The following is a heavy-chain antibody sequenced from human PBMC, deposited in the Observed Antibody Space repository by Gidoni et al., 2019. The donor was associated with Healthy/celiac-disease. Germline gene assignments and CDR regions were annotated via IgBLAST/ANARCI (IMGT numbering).Heavy chain of an antibody. J-gene: IGHJ5*02. Sequence: QVQLQESGPGLVKPSQTLSLTCTVSGGSISSGSYYWSWIRQPAGKGLEWIGRIYTSGSTNYNPSLKSRVTISVDTSKNQFSLKLSSVTAADTAVYYCARGNDYAMGNWFDPWGQGTLVTVSS. V-gene: IGHV4-61*02. CDR3: ARGNDYAMGNWFDP. CDR1: GGSISSGSYY. CDR2: IYTSGST. D-gene: IGHD3-16*01.